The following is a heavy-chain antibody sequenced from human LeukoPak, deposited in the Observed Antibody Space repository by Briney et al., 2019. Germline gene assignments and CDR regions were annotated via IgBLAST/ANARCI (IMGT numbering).Heavy chain of an antibody. V-gene: IGHV1-2*02. CDR2: INCNSGGT. CDR1: GYTFTGYY. Sequence: GASVKVSCKASGYTFTGYYMHWARQAPGQGLEWMGWINCNSGGTNYAQKFQGRVTMTRDTSFGAGYMELSRLRSDDTAVYYCARGYCSSTSCYYLDYWGRGTLVTVSS. CDR3: ARGYCSSTSCYYLDY. D-gene: IGHD2-2*01. J-gene: IGHJ4*02.